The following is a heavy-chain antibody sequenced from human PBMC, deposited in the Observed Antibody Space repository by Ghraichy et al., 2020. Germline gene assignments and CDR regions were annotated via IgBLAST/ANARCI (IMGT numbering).Heavy chain of an antibody. CDR2: ISSGGGAI. V-gene: IGHV3-48*03. D-gene: IGHD1-26*01. CDR1: GFTFSNYE. J-gene: IGHJ4*02. CDR3: ATGGSRYDY. Sequence: LSLTCEASGFTFSNYEVNWVRQAPGQGLDWVSCISSGGGAIYYADSVKGRFTISRDNAKNSVYLQINRLRAEDTAAYYCATGGSRYDYWGQGTLVTVSS.